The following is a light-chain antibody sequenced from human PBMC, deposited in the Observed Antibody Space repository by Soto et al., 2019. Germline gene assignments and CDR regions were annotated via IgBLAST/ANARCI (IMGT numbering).Light chain of an antibody. Sequence: DIQMTQSPSSLSASVGDRVTITCRASQSIRIYLSWFQQKPGKAPNLLIYGASTLQTGVPSRFSASGSGTDFTLTISSLQPEDFATYHCQQSYSIPYTFGQGTKVDIK. CDR2: GAS. CDR3: QQSYSIPYT. J-gene: IGKJ2*01. V-gene: IGKV1-39*01. CDR1: QSIRIY.